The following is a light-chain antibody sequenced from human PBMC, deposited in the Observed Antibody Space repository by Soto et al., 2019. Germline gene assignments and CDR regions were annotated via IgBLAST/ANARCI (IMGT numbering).Light chain of an antibody. CDR2: EVT. J-gene: IGLJ1*01. CDR1: RSDVGAYNY. CDR3: SSFTSRFTFV. Sequence: QSALTQPASVSGSPGQSIAISCTGTRSDVGAYNYVSWYQQHPGKAPKLMISEVTNRPSGVSDRFSGSKSGNTASLTISGLQAEHEADYYCSSFTSRFTFVFGTGTKV. V-gene: IGLV2-14*01.